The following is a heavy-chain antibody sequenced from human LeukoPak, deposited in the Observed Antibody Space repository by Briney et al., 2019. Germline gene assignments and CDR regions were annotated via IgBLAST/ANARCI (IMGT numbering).Heavy chain of an antibody. CDR2: IGSNAATT. J-gene: IGHJ4*02. D-gene: IGHD1-26*01. V-gene: IGHV3-64*01. Sequence: GGSLTLSCAASGFTFSSYAMHWVRQAPGKGLEYVSTIGSNAATTYYANSVKDRFTISRDNSKNTLYLQMGSLRAEDMAVYYCARGGSGSYARGGAYFDYWGQGTLVTVSS. CDR1: GFTFSSYA. CDR3: ARGGSGSYARGGAYFDY.